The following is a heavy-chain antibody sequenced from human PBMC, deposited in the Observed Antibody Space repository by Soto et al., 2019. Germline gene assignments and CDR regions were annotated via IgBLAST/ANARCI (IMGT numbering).Heavy chain of an antibody. Sequence: QVQLVQSGTEVKKPGASVKVSCKISGYALSELSIHWVRQAPGKGLEWMGGSDPEDGETVYTQEFQGRVTMTEGTSPDTAFLELSGLRSEDTAVYYCVTYLTTTAHVFDFWGQGTLVTVSS. J-gene: IGHJ3*01. D-gene: IGHD1-1*01. CDR3: VTYLTTTAHVFDF. V-gene: IGHV1-24*01. CDR2: SDPEDGET. CDR1: GYALSELS.